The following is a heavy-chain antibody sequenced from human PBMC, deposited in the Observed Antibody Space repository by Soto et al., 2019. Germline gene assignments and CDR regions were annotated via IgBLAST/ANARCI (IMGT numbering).Heavy chain of an antibody. Sequence: GGSLRLSCAASGFTFDDYTMHWVRQAPGKGLEWVSLISWDGGSTYYADSVKGRFTISRDNSKNSLYLQMNSLRTEDTALYYCAKDMSYYDSSGYPRDYGMHVCGQGTTVTVYS. D-gene: IGHD3-22*01. CDR1: GFTFDDYT. J-gene: IGHJ6*02. CDR3: AKDMSYYDSSGYPRDYGMHV. V-gene: IGHV3-43*01. CDR2: ISWDGGST.